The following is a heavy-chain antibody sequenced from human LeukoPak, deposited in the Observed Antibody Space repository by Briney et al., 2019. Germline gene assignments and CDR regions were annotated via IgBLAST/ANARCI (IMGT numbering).Heavy chain of an antibody. CDR1: GFTFSSYA. D-gene: IGHD1-26*01. CDR3: ARGSGSHSGNYFAY. Sequence: SGGSLRLSCAASGFTFSSYAINWVRQAPGKGLVWVSTISGGGDYTYYADSVKGRFTISRDNSKNTLYLQMNSLRADDTAVYYCARGSGSHSGNYFAYWGQGTLVTVSS. CDR2: ISGGGDYT. V-gene: IGHV3-23*01. J-gene: IGHJ4*02.